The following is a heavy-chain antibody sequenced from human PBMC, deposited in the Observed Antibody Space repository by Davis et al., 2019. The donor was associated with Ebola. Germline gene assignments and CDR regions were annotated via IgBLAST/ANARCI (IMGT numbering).Heavy chain of an antibody. CDR3: ARGGYDSSGPILRDWYFDL. D-gene: IGHD3-22*01. Sequence: GESLKISCAASGFTFNTYAMHWVRQAPGKGLEKVSDISSNGGRTYYAKSVKGRFTISRENSKNMLYLQMGSLRAEDMAVYYCARGGYDSSGPILRDWYFDLWGRGTLVTVSS. J-gene: IGHJ2*01. V-gene: IGHV3-64*01. CDR1: GFTFNTYA. CDR2: ISSNGGRT.